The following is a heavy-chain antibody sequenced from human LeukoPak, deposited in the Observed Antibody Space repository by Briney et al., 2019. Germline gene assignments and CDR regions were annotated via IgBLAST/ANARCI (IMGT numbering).Heavy chain of an antibody. J-gene: IGHJ4*02. CDR1: GFSFSTYG. V-gene: IGHV3-33*01. CDR2: ICNAGTKT. CDR3: VGDTPPGGDYYLDY. Sequence: GGSLTLSCAASGFSFSTYGMHWVRQAPGKGLEWVGLICNAGTKTYYADSVKGRFTVSRDNSKNTLYLQMNSLRAEDTAVYYCVGDTPPGGDYYLDYWGQGTLVIVSS. D-gene: IGHD3-16*01.